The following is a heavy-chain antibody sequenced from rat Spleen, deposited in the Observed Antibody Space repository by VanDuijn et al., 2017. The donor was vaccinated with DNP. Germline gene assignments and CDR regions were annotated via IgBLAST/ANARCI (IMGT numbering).Heavy chain of an antibody. Sequence: EVQLVESGGGLVQPGRSLKLSCAASGFTFSNYDMAWVRQAPTKGLEWVASISYDGGSTYYRDSVKGRFTISRDNAKSSLYLQMNSLKSEDTATYYCTRDNYSSYMPYYYAMDAWGQGTSVTVSS. CDR2: ISYDGGST. CDR1: GFTFSNYD. J-gene: IGHJ4*01. V-gene: IGHV5-20*01. CDR3: TRDNYSSYMPYYYAMDA. D-gene: IGHD1-2*01.